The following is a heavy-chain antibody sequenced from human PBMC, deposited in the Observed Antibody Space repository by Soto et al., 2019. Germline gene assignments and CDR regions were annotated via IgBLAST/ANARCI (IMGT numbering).Heavy chain of an antibody. J-gene: IGHJ2*01. V-gene: IGHV1-69*13. Sequence: SVKVSCKASGGTFSSYAISWVRQAPGQWLEWMGGIIPIFGTANYAQKFQGRVTITADESTSTAYMELSSLRSEDTAVYYCARDGYYYDSSGSLYWYFDLWGRGTLVTVSS. CDR3: ARDGYYYDSSGSLYWYFDL. CDR2: IIPIFGTA. D-gene: IGHD3-22*01. CDR1: GGTFSSYA.